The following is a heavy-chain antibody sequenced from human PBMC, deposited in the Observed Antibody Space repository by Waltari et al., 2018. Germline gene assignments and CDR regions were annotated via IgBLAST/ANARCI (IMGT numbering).Heavy chain of an antibody. CDR3: ARGGGSLDY. CDR1: GFTFSSYA. D-gene: IGHD3-10*01. Sequence: EVQLLESGGGLVQPGGSLRLSCAASGFTFSSYALTWVRQAPGKGLEWVSAISGSGGTSYYADSVKGRFTISRDNAKNTLYLQMNSLRAEDTAVYYCARGGGSLDYWGQGTQVTVSS. J-gene: IGHJ4*02. CDR2: ISGSGGTS. V-gene: IGHV3-23*01.